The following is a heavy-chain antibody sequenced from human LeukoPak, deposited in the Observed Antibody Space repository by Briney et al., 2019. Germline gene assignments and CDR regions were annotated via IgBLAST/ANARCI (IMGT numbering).Heavy chain of an antibody. V-gene: IGHV3-48*03. D-gene: IGHD4-17*01. CDR1: GFTFSSYE. J-gene: IGHJ6*02. CDR2: ISNIHSTV. CDR3: ARVTDDYGDHYYGMDV. Sequence: PGGSLRLSCAASGFTFSSYEMNWVRQAPGKGLEWVSYISNIHSTVHYADSVKGRFTISRDNAQNSLYLQMSSLRAEDTAVYYCARVTDDYGDHYYGMDVWGQGTTVTVSS.